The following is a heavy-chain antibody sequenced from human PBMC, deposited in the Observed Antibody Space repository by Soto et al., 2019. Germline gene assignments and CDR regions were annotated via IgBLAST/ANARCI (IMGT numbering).Heavy chain of an antibody. CDR1: GFTFSSYA. CDR3: AKESRYCSGGSCHLDY. Sequence: EVQLLESGGGLVQPGGSLRLSCAASGFTFSSYAMSWVRQAPGKGLEWVSAISGSGGSTYYADSVKGRFTISRDNSKNTLYLQMNSLSAEDTAVYYCAKESRYCSGGSCHLDYWGQGTLVTVSS. J-gene: IGHJ4*02. CDR2: ISGSGGST. D-gene: IGHD2-15*01. V-gene: IGHV3-23*01.